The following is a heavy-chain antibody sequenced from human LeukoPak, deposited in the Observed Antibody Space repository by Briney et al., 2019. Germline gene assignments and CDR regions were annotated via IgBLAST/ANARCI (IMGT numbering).Heavy chain of an antibody. Sequence: PSETLSLTCTVSGGSINNYFWSWIRQPPGKGLEWIGYIHNTGSSNYNPSLKSRATFSVDTSEKQLSLRLNSVTAADTPVYYCASLGGYYESSNSSQLETFDIWGQGTMVTVSS. CDR3: ASLGGYYESSNSSQLETFDI. D-gene: IGHD3-22*01. J-gene: IGHJ3*02. CDR2: IHNTGSS. V-gene: IGHV4-59*01. CDR1: GGSINNYF.